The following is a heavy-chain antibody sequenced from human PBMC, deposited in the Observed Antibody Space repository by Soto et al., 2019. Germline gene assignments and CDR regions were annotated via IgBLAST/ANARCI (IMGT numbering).Heavy chain of an antibody. D-gene: IGHD1-26*01. V-gene: IGHV4-39*02. J-gene: IGHJ4*02. CDR1: GGNISSSVYY. Sequence: SETQCVTWTVAGGNISSSVYYWGWIRKPPGKGLEWIGTIYYSGSTYYNPSLKSRVTISVDTSKNHFSLRLYSVTAADTALYFCARWNSWFGGSYVDYWGQGALVTVSS. CDR3: ARWNSWFGGSYVDY. CDR2: IYYSGST.